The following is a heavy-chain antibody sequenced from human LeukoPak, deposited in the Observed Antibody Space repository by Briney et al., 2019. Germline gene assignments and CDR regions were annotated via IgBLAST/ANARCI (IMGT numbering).Heavy chain of an antibody. Sequence: PGGSLRLSCAASGFTFSDYWMHWVRQAPGKGLVWVSRVNTDGSSTSYADSVKGRFTISRDKAKNTLYLQMNSLRVEDTAVYYCARGMTYYFGSGKFDYWGQGTLVTVSS. J-gene: IGHJ4*02. CDR1: GFTFSDYW. D-gene: IGHD3-10*01. CDR3: ARGMTYYFGSGKFDY. V-gene: IGHV3-74*01. CDR2: VNTDGSST.